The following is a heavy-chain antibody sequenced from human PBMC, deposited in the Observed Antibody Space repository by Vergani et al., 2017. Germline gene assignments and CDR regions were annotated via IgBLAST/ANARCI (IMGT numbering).Heavy chain of an antibody. J-gene: IGHJ6*02. D-gene: IGHD4-23*01. Sequence: QVQLQESGPGLVKPSETLALTCTVSGGSVSSGSYYWSWIRQPPGKGLEWIGYIYYSGSTNYNPSLKSRVTISVDTSKNQFSLKLSSVTAADTAVYYCARVGSTTTVXTPGGNYYYYGMDVWGQGTMVTVSS. CDR2: IYYSGST. CDR3: ARVGSTTTVXTPGGNYYYYGMDV. V-gene: IGHV4-61*01. CDR1: GGSVSSGSYY.